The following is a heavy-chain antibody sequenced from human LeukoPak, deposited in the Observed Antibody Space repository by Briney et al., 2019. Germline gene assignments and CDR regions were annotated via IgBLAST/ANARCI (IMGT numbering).Heavy chain of an antibody. CDR3: ARKMYSSSWYALGYYYYGMDV. D-gene: IGHD6-13*01. V-gene: IGHV3-30*04. CDR2: ISYDGSNK. J-gene: IGHJ6*02. CDR1: GFTFSSYA. Sequence: QPGRSLRLSCAASGFTFSSYAMHWVRQAPGKGLEWVAVISYDGSNKYYADSVKGRFTISRDNSKNTLYLQMNSLRAEDTAVYYCARKMYSSSWYALGYYYYGMDVWGQGTTVTVSS.